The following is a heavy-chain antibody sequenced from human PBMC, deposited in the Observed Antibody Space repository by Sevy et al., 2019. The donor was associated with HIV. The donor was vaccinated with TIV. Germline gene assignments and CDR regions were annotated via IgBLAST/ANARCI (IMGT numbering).Heavy chain of an antibody. V-gene: IGHV4-39*01. J-gene: IGHJ5*02. D-gene: IGHD6-19*01. CDR2: IYYSGST. Sequence: SETLSLTCTVSGGSISSSSYYWGWIRQPPGKGLEWIGSIYYSGSTYYNPSLKSRVTISVDTSKNQFSLKLSSVTAADTAVYYCARQKEWLVRYNWFDPWDQGTLVTVSS. CDR1: GGSISSSSYY. CDR3: ARQKEWLVRYNWFDP.